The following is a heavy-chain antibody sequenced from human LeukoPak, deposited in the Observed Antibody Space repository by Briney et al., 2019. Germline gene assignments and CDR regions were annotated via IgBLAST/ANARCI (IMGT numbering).Heavy chain of an antibody. CDR1: GGSFSGYY. V-gene: IGHV4-34*01. D-gene: IGHD6-19*01. CDR2: INHSGST. Sequence: SETLSLTCAVYGGSFSGYYWSWIRQPPGKGLDWIGEINHSGSTNYNPSLKSRVTISVDTSKNQFSLKLSSVTAADTAVYYCARGTSSNWNSSHQHNSLTFDYWGQGTLVTVSS. CDR3: ARGTSSNWNSSHQHNSLTFDY. J-gene: IGHJ4*02.